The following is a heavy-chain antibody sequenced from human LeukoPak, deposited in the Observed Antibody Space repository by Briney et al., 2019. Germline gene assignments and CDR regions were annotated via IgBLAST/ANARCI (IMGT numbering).Heavy chain of an antibody. V-gene: IGHV4-39*02. D-gene: IGHD4-17*01. Sequence: SETLSLTCTVSGGSISSSSSYWGWVRQPPGKGPEWIASIYHSGLTYDNPSLKSRVSISVDPSKNHLSLKVSSVTAADTAVYYCASGTFDDYGDYDRGDFFDHWGQGTLVTVSS. CDR2: IYHSGLT. CDR1: GGSISSSSSY. J-gene: IGHJ4*02. CDR3: ASGTFDDYGDYDRGDFFDH.